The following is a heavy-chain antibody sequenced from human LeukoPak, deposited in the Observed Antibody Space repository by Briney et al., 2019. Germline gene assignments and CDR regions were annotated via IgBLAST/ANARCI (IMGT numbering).Heavy chain of an antibody. D-gene: IGHD6-19*01. CDR1: GYTFTNYG. CDR3: GRDRGGQWLGVDY. J-gene: IGHJ4*02. V-gene: IGHV1-18*01. Sequence: ASVTVSFTASGYTFTNYGISWVRQAPGQGLEWMGWISAYNGNRHYAQKLQDRITMTTDTSTSTADMELRSLRSDDTAVYYCGRDRGGQWLGVDYWGQGTLVTVSS. CDR2: ISAYNGNR.